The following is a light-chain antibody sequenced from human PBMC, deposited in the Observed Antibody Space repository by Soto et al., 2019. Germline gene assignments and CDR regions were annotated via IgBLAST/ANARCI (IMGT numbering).Light chain of an antibody. J-gene: IGKJ5*01. CDR3: QQYGSSPIT. V-gene: IGKV3-20*01. Sequence: EVVLTQSPATLSLSPGERATLSCRASQSVRTSLAWYQHKPGQAPRLVIYDASLRANGVPARFGGSGSGTDFTLTISRLEPEDFAVYYCQQYGSSPITFGQGTRLEIK. CDR2: DAS. CDR1: QSVRTS.